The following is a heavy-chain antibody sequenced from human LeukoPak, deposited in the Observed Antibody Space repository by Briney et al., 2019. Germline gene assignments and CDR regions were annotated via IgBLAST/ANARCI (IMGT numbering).Heavy chain of an antibody. J-gene: IGHJ4*02. Sequence: GGSLRLSCAASGFTFSDYNMRWIRQAPGKGLEWVSSISRSGSTKYYADSVKGRFTISRDNAKNSLFLQMNSLRAEDTAVYFCAKGRGWLQFFDYWGQGTLVTVSS. CDR2: ISRSGSTK. D-gene: IGHD5-24*01. CDR1: GFTFSDYN. V-gene: IGHV3-11*01. CDR3: AKGRGWLQFFDY.